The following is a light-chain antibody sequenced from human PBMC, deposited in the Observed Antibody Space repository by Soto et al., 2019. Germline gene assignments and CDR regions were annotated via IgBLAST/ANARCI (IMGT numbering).Light chain of an antibody. Sequence: QSALTQPPSASGSPGQSVTISCTGTARDVGGFQYVSWYQQKSGKAPKLIIYEVNERPSGVPDRFSGSKSGNTASLTVSGLQGEDEADYYCSAYAALNNVLFGGGTKLTVL. CDR1: ARDVGGFQY. CDR2: EVN. J-gene: IGLJ2*01. V-gene: IGLV2-8*01. CDR3: SAYAALNNVL.